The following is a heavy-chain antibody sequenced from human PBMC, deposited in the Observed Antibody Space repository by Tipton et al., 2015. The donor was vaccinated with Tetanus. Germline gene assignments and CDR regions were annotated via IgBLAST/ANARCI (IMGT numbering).Heavy chain of an antibody. V-gene: IGHV4-59*08. CDR2: IYYSGST. CDR1: GGSISSYY. D-gene: IGHD1-26*01. J-gene: IGHJ6*02. CDR3: ARGGGHTTLVGATELPEYYYGMDV. Sequence: TLSLTCTVSGGSISSYYWSWIRQPPGKGLEWIGYIYYSGSTNYNPSLKSRVTISVDTSKNQFSLKLSSVTAADTAVYYCARGGGHTTLVGATELPEYYYGMDVWGQGATVTVSS.